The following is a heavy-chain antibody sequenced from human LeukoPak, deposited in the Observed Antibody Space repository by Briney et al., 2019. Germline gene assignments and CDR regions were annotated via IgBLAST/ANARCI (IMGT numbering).Heavy chain of an antibody. V-gene: IGHV3-74*01. D-gene: IGHD3-3*01. CDR1: GFIFSSYW. CDR2: INSDGSST. J-gene: IGHJ4*02. Sequence: GGSLRLSCAASGFIFSSYWMHWVRQAPGKGLVWVSRINSDGSSTSYADSVKGRFTISRDNAKNTLYLQMNSLRAEDTAVYYCAKEVGYDFWSGLHHLDYWGQGTLVTVSS. CDR3: AKEVGYDFWSGLHHLDY.